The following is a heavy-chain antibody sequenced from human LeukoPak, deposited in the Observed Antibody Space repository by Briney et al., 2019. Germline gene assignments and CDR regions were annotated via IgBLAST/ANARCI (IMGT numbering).Heavy chain of an antibody. CDR2: ISSSSSTI. CDR1: GFTFGSYS. CDR3: AGWPRYYYDSSGNYPY. J-gene: IGHJ4*02. D-gene: IGHD3-22*01. Sequence: GGSLRLSCAASGFTFGSYSMNWVRQAPGKGLEWASYISSSSSTIYYADSVKGRFTISRDNAKNSLYLQMNSLRAKDTAVYYCAGWPRYYYDSSGNYPYWGQGTLVTVSS. V-gene: IGHV3-48*04.